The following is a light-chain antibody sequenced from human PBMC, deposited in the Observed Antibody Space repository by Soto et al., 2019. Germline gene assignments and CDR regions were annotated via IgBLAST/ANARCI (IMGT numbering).Light chain of an antibody. CDR2: DAS. V-gene: IGKV3-11*02. Sequence: ETVLTQSPATLSMSPGERANLSCRASQSVSNYLAWYQQKPGQAPRLLIYDASNRATGIPARFSGSRSVRDFTLTISSLEPEDFAVYYCQQRSTWPGTFGQGTKLEIK. J-gene: IGKJ2*01. CDR1: QSVSNY. CDR3: QQRSTWPGT.